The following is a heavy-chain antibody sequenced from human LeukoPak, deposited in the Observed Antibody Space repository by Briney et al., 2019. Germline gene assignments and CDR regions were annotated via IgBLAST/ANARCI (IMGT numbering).Heavy chain of an antibody. D-gene: IGHD1-26*01. J-gene: IGHJ3*02. V-gene: IGHV3-21*01. CDR3: ARSPVGATHWRNFDI. CDR1: GFTFSSYS. Sequence: GGSLRLSCAASGFTFSSYSMNWVRQAPGKGLEWVSSISSSSSYIYYADSVKGRFTISRDNAKNSLYLQMNSLRAEDTAVYYCARSPVGATHWRNFDIWGQGTMVTVSS. CDR2: ISSSSSYI.